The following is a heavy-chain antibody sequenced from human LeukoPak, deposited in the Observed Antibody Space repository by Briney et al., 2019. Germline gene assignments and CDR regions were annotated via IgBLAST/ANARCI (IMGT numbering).Heavy chain of an antibody. J-gene: IGHJ5*02. CDR1: GYTFTAFY. Sequence: ASVKVSCKTSGYTFTAFYLHWVRQAPGQGLEWMGWINPNSGGTHYAQRFQGRVTMTRDTSISTAYMELSRLRSDDTAVYYCAREDYYETSGYRVNWFDPWGQGTLVTVSS. CDR2: INPNSGGT. V-gene: IGHV1-2*02. CDR3: AREDYYETSGYRVNWFDP. D-gene: IGHD3-22*01.